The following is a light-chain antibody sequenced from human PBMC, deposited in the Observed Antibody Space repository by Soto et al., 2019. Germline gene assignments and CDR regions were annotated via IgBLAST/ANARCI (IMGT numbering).Light chain of an antibody. CDR3: CSYAGSSTWE. CDR2: DVN. V-gene: IGLV2-11*01. CDR1: SNDVGGYNY. J-gene: IGLJ3*02. Sequence: QSALTQPRSVSGSPGQSVTISCTGTSNDVGGYNYVSWYQQHPGKAPKLLISDVNKRPSGVPDRFSGSKSGNTASLIISGLQAEDEADYYCCSYAGSSTWEFGGGTKVTVL.